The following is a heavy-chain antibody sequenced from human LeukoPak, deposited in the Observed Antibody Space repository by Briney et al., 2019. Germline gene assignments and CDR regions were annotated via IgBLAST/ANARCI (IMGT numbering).Heavy chain of an antibody. CDR3: AREEWYYFDY. CDR2: IYYSGST. D-gene: IGHD3-3*01. Sequence: SETLSLTCTVSGGSISSGDYYWSWIRQPPGKGLEWIGYIYYSGSTYYNPSLKSRVTISVDASKNQFSLKLSSVTAADTAVYYCAREEWYYFDYWGQGTLVTVSS. CDR1: GGSISSGDYY. V-gene: IGHV4-30-4*08. J-gene: IGHJ4*02.